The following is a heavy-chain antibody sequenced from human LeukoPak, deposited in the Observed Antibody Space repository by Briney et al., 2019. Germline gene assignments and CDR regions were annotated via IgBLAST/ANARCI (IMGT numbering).Heavy chain of an antibody. J-gene: IGHJ6*03. CDR3: ARDFSEYQLLFHYYYMDV. CDR1: GYTFTGYY. V-gene: IGHV1-2*02. CDR2: INPNSGGT. Sequence: ASVKVSCKASGYTFTGYYMHWVRQAPGQGLEWMGWINPNSGGTNYAQKFQGRVTMTRDTSMSTAYMELSRLRSDDTAVYYCARDFSEYQLLFHYYYMDVWGKGTTVTVSS. D-gene: IGHD2-2*01.